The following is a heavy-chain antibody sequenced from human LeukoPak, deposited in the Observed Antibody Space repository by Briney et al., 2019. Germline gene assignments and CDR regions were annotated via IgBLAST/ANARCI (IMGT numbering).Heavy chain of an antibody. CDR2: VSSGGNT. CDR3: AKDQSSGYCFDY. Sequence: PGGSLRLSCVASGFTFSTYGMSWVRQTPEKGLEWVSGVSSGGNTYYADSVKGRFTISRDNSKNTLYLQMNSLRAEDTAVYYCAKDQSSGYCFDYWGQGTLVTVSS. V-gene: IGHV3-23*01. J-gene: IGHJ4*02. CDR1: GFTFSTYG. D-gene: IGHD5-12*01.